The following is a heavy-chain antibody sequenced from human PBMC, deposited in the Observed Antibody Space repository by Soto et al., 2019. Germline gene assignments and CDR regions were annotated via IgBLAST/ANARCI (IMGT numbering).Heavy chain of an antibody. V-gene: IGHV3-30-3*01. Sequence: PGGSLRLSCAASGFTFSSYAMHWVRQAPGKGLEWVAVISYDGSNKYYADSVKGRFTISRDNSKNTLYLQMNSLRAEDTAVYYCAREPSYSDSYFDHWGQGTLVTVSS. D-gene: IGHD4-17*01. CDR3: AREPSYSDSYFDH. CDR2: ISYDGSNK. J-gene: IGHJ4*02. CDR1: GFTFSSYA.